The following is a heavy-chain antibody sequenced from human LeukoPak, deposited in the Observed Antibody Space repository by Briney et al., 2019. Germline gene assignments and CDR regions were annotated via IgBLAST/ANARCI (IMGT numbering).Heavy chain of an antibody. V-gene: IGHV3-30*18. D-gene: IGHD1-1*01. J-gene: IGHJ4*02. CDR3: AKDNWNDVKYYFDY. Sequence: PGGSLRLSCAASGFTFSSYGMHWVRQAPGKGLEWVAVISYDGSNKYYADSVKGRFTISRDNSKNTLYLQMNSLRAEDTAVYYCAKDNWNDVKYYFDYWGQGTLVTVSS. CDR1: GFTFSSYG. CDR2: ISYDGSNK.